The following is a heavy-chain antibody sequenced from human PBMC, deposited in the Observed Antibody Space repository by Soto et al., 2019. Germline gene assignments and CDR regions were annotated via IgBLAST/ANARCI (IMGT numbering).Heavy chain of an antibody. D-gene: IGHD1-26*01. Sequence: GGSLRLSCAASGFTFSSYAMTWVRQAPGKGPEWVSAISSGGGNTYYADSVKGRFTISRDNSKNTLYLQMNSLRAEDTAVYYCTKDQRPSVDWFDPWGQGTLVTVSS. V-gene: IGHV3-23*01. J-gene: IGHJ5*02. CDR2: ISSGGGNT. CDR3: TKDQRPSVDWFDP. CDR1: GFTFSSYA.